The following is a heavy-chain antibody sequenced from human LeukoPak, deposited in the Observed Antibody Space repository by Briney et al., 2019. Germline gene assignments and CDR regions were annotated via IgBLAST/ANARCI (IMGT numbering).Heavy chain of an antibody. D-gene: IGHD1-26*01. CDR3: AKSLRSGSYRTYLLYRLAFDI. V-gene: IGHV3-23*01. CDR1: GFTFSSYA. CDR2: ISGSGGST. J-gene: IGHJ3*02. Sequence: PGGSLRLSCAASGFTFSSYAMSWVRQAPGKGPEWVSAISGSGGSTYYADSVKGRFTISRDNSKNTLYLQMNSLRAEDTAVYYCAKSLRSGSYRTYLLYRLAFDIWGQGTMVTVSS.